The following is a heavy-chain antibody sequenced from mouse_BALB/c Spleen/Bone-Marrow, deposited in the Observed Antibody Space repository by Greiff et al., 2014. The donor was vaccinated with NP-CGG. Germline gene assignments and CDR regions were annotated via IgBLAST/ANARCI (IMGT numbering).Heavy chain of an antibody. Sequence: EVQLQQSGAELVKPGASVKLSCTASGFNIKDTYMHWVKQRPEQGLEWIGRIDPANGNTKYDPKFQGKATITADTSSNTAYLQLSSLTSEDTAVYYCARYYYGSSYFDYWGQGTTLTVS. V-gene: IGHV14-3*02. CDR3: ARYYYGSSYFDY. CDR2: IDPANGNT. D-gene: IGHD1-1*01. CDR1: GFNIKDTY. J-gene: IGHJ2*01.